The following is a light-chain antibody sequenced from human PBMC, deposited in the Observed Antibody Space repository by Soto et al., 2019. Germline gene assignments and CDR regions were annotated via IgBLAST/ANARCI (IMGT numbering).Light chain of an antibody. Sequence: EIVLTQSPATLSLSPGERATLSCRASQSVSSYLAWYQQKPGQAPRLLIYDTSNRATGIPARFSGSGSGTDFTLTISSLEPEDFAVYYCQQRTNWRFCFGPGTKVDIK. J-gene: IGKJ3*01. CDR3: QQRTNWRFC. V-gene: IGKV3-11*01. CDR1: QSVSSY. CDR2: DTS.